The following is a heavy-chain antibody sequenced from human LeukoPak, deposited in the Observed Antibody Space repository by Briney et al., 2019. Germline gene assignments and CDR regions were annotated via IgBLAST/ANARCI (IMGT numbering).Heavy chain of an antibody. CDR2: RNPNSGNT. Sequence: ASVKVSCKASGYTFTNYDINWVRLATGQGLEWMGWRNPNSGNTGYAQKFQGRVTMTRNTSVSTAYMDLSSLRSEDTAVYYCARGSSGDYSVSGSAWFDPWGQGTLVAVSS. V-gene: IGHV1-8*01. D-gene: IGHD3-10*01. CDR3: ARGSSGDYSVSGSAWFDP. CDR1: GYTFTNYD. J-gene: IGHJ5*02.